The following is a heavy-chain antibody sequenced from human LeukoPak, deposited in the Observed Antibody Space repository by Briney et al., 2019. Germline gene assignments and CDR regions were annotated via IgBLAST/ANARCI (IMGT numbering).Heavy chain of an antibody. J-gene: IGHJ4*02. CDR1: GGSIGSYY. D-gene: IGHD6-13*01. V-gene: IGHV4-59*01. Sequence: PSETLSLTCTISGGSIGSYYWSWIRQPPGKGLEWIGYIYYSGSTNYNPSLKSRVTMSVDTSKNQFSLKLSSVTAADTAVYYCVRNAGDCWGQGTLVTVSS. CDR3: VRNAGDC. CDR2: IYYSGST.